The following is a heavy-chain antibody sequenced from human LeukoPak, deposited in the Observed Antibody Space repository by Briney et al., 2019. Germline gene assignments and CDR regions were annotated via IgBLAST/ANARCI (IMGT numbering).Heavy chain of an antibody. CDR1: DDSITSYY. Sequence: SETLSLTCTVSDDSITSYYWSWIRQPPGKGLEWIGCIYYSGTINYNPSLKSRVTISVDTSKNQFSLKLNSVTAADTAVYYCARRAWPDVWGKGTTGTVSA. CDR2: IYYSGTI. J-gene: IGHJ6*04. CDR3: ARRAWPDV. V-gene: IGHV4-59*08.